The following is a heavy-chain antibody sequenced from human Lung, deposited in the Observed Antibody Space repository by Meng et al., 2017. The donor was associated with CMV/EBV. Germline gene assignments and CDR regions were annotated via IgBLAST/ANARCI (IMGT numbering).Heavy chain of an antibody. D-gene: IGHD3-22*01. CDR2: ITWDGIST. CDR1: GFSFDDYA. Sequence: GESXKISCAASGFSFDDYAMHWVRQAPGKGLEWVSLITWDGISTYYADSVKGRFTISRDNSKNFLYLEMHSLRAEDSASYYCAKDNDYDSSGYYFDYWGQGTLVTVSS. V-gene: IGHV3-43D*04. CDR3: AKDNDYDSSGYYFDY. J-gene: IGHJ4*02.